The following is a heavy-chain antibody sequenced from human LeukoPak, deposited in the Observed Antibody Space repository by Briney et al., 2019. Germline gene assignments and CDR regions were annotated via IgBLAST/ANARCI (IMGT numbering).Heavy chain of an antibody. CDR1: GYSVTSGYY. J-gene: IGHJ4*02. Sequence: SETLSFTCIVSGYSVTSGYYWCWVRQPPGKGLEWIAYIYYSGTTNYNPSLRSRVTISVDTSKNQFSLKLSSVTAADTAVYYCARRTDSGSCYYWGQGTQVTVSS. D-gene: IGHD1-26*01. V-gene: IGHV4-38-2*02. CDR3: ARRTDSGSCYY. CDR2: IYYSGTT.